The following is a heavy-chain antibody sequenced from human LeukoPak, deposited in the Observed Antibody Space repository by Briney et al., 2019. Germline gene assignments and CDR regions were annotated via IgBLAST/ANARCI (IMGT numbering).Heavy chain of an antibody. CDR3: ARLRRYIKQATSGMDD. Sequence: SQTLSLTCAISGDSVSNDTAAWSWIRQSPSRGLEWLGRTYYRSKWYYDYAISVKSRMTIDLETSKNRFSLHLNSVTPDDTAVYYCARLRRYIKQATSGMDDWGQGTTVTVSS. CDR1: GDSVSNDTAA. J-gene: IGHJ6*02. D-gene: IGHD5-18*01. V-gene: IGHV6-1*01. CDR2: TYYRSKWYY.